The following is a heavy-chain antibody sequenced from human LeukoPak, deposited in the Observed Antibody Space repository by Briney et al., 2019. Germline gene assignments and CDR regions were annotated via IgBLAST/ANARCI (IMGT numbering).Heavy chain of an antibody. CDR3: ARGGYGHNMDV. Sequence: GGSLRLSCAASGFTVSSNYMSWVRQAPGKGLEWVSVIYSGGSTYYADSVKGRFTISRDNAKNTVYLQMSSLRAEDTAVYYCARGGYGHNMDVWGEGTTVTVSS. CDR1: GFTVSSNY. D-gene: IGHD3-10*01. V-gene: IGHV3-53*01. CDR2: IYSGGST. J-gene: IGHJ6*03.